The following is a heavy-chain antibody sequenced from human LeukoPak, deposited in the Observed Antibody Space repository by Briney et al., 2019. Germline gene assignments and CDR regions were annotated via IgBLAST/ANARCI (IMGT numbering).Heavy chain of an antibody. CDR1: GFTFSSHW. CDR2: IKQDGREK. CDR3: AREAATGGGALDY. D-gene: IGHD7-27*01. V-gene: IGHV3-7*01. J-gene: IGHJ4*02. Sequence: PGGSLRLSCAASGFTFSSHWMSWVRQAPGKGLEWVANIKQDGREKYYVDSVKGRFIISRDNGKNLLYLQMNSLRAEDTAVYYCAREAATGGGALDYWGQGTLVTVSS.